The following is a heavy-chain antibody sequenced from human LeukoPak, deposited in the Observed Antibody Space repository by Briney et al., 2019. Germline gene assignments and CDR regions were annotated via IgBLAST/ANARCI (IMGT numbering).Heavy chain of an antibody. V-gene: IGHV3-73*01. CDR1: GFTFSGSA. J-gene: IGHJ6*02. CDR2: IRSKPNKYAT. Sequence: GGSLRLSCAASGFTFSGSAMHWVRPAPGKGLEWVGRIRSKPNKYATGFAASVKGRFTISRDDSKNMAYLQMNSLKIEDTAVYFCASEQTYYFSLDVWGQGTTVTVAS. CDR3: ASEQTYYFSLDV. D-gene: IGHD1/OR15-1a*01.